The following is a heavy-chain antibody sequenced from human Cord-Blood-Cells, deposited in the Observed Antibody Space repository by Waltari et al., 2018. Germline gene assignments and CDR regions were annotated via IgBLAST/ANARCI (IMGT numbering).Heavy chain of an antibody. V-gene: IGHV4-39*01. Sequence: QLQLQESGPGLVKPSETLSLTCTVSGGSISSSSYYWVWIRQPPGKGLEWIGSIYYSGSTYYNPSLKSRVTISVDTSKNQFSLKLSSVTAADTAVYYCARQYYDSSGYYPFDYWGQGTLVTVSS. D-gene: IGHD3-22*01. CDR2: IYYSGST. J-gene: IGHJ4*02. CDR3: ARQYYDSSGYYPFDY. CDR1: GGSISSSSYY.